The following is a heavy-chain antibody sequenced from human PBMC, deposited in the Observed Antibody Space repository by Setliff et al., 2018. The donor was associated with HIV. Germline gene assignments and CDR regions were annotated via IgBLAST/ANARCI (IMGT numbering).Heavy chain of an antibody. CDR2: INHSGST. D-gene: IGHD3-22*01. Sequence: SETLSLTCAVYGGSFSGYYWSWIRQPPGKGLEWIGEINHSGSTNYNPSLKSRVTISVDTSKNQFSLKLSSVTAADTAVYYCASAPIVVVIPHAFDIWGQGTMVTVSS. CDR1: GGSFSGYY. CDR3: ASAPIVVVIPHAFDI. J-gene: IGHJ3*02. V-gene: IGHV4-34*01.